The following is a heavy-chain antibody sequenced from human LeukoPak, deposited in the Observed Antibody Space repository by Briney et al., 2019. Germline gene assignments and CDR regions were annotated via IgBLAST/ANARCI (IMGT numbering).Heavy chain of an antibody. V-gene: IGHV3-23*01. CDR1: GFTFRNYW. D-gene: IGHD1-26*01. CDR3: AKKVVVGATSPYSDFQD. J-gene: IGHJ1*01. Sequence: GGSLRLSCATSGFTFRNYWMSWVRQAPGKGLEWVSAISGSGVTTHYAGSVKGRFSISRDNSKNTLYLQMNSLRAEDTALYYCAKKVVVGATSPYSDFQDWGQGTLVTVSS. CDR2: ISGSGVTT.